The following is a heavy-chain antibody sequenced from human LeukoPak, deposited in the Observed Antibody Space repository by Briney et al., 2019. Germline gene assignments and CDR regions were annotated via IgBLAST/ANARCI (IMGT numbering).Heavy chain of an antibody. CDR2: ISSSSSYI. D-gene: IGHD6-6*01. J-gene: IGHJ6*03. V-gene: IGHV3-21*01. CDR1: GFTVSSNY. Sequence: GGSLRLSCAASGFTVSSNYMSWVRQAPGKGLEWVSSISSSSSYIYYADSVKGRFTISRDNAKNSLYLQMNSLRAEDTAVYYCASISSSIYYYYYMDVWGKGTTVTVSS. CDR3: ASISSSIYYYYYMDV.